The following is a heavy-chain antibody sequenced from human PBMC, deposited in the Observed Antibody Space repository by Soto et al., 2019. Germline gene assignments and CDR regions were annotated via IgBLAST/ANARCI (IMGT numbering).Heavy chain of an antibody. D-gene: IGHD1-26*01. J-gene: IGHJ4*02. CDR1: GFTFSSYG. V-gene: IGHV3-30*03. CDR2: ISYDGSNK. Sequence: QVQLVESGGGVVQPGRSLRLSCAASGFTFSSYGMHWVRQAPGKGLVWLAVISYDGSNKYYADSVKGRFTISRDNSKNTRYLQMNSLRAEDTAVYYCARSPYSVSYLAYFDYWGQGTLVTVSS. CDR3: ARSPYSVSYLAYFDY.